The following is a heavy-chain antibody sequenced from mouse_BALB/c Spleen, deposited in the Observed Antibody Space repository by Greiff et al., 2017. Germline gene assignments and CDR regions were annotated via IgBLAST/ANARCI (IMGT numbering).Heavy chain of an antibody. J-gene: IGHJ2*01. CDR1: GYTFTSYW. CDR2: INPSTGYT. Sequence: QVQLQQSGAELAKPGASVKMSCKASGYTFTSYWMHWVKQRPGQGLEWIGYINPSTGYTEYNQKFKDKATLTADKSSSTAYMQLSSLTSEDSAVYYCASGATAYWGQGTTLTVSS. V-gene: IGHV1-7*01. D-gene: IGHD1-1*01. CDR3: ASGATAY.